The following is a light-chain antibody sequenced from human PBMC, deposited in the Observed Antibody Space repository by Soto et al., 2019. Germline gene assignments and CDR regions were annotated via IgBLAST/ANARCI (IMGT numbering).Light chain of an antibody. J-gene: IGKJ1*01. CDR1: QNLMHSNGYNY. CDR2: LGS. Sequence: DIVMTQSPLSLPVTPGEPASISCRSSQNLMHSNGYNYLDWYLQKPGQSPQLLIYLGSNRASGVPDRFSGRGSGTDFTLEISRVEPEDVGVYYCMQTLQTPTFGQGTKG. V-gene: IGKV2-28*01. CDR3: MQTLQTPT.